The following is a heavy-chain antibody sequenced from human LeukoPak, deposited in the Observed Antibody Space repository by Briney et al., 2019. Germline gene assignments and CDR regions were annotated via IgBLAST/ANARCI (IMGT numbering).Heavy chain of an antibody. Sequence: ASVKVSCKASGGTFSSYAISWVRQAPGQGLEWMGGIIPIFGTANYAQKFQGRVTITTDESTSTAYMELSSLRSEDTAVYYCARGNVDTAMVSYYYYYYMDVWGKGTTVTVSS. CDR2: IIPIFGTA. D-gene: IGHD5-18*01. J-gene: IGHJ6*03. CDR3: ARGNVDTAMVSYYYYYYMDV. V-gene: IGHV1-69*05. CDR1: GGTFSSYA.